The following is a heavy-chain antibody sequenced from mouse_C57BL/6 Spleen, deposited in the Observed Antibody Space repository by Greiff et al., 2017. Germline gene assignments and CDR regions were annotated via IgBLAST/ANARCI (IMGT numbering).Heavy chain of an antibody. D-gene: IGHD2-5*01. Sequence: QVQLQQSGAELVRPGASVKLSCKASGYTFTDYYINWVKQRPGQGLEWIARIYPGSGNTYYNEKFKGKATLTAEKSSSTAYMQLSSLTSEDSAVYFCARDSNYENAMDYWGQGTSVTVSS. CDR2: IYPGSGNT. CDR1: GYTFTDYY. J-gene: IGHJ4*01. V-gene: IGHV1-76*01. CDR3: ARDSNYENAMDY.